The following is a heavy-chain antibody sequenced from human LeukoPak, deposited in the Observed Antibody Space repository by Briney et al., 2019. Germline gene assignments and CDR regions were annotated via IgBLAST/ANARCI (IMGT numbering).Heavy chain of an antibody. V-gene: IGHV2-26*01. CDR1: GFSLSNARMG. CDR3: ARSVQYCSGGSCCFYYYYGMDV. J-gene: IGHJ6*02. CDR2: IFSNDEK. Sequence: SGPVLVKPTETLTLTCTVSGFSLSNARMGVSWIRQPPGKALEWLAHIFSNDEKSYSTSLKSRLTISKDTSKRQVVLTMTNMDPVDTATYYCARSVQYCSGGSCCFYYYYGMDVWGQGTTVTVSS. D-gene: IGHD2-15*01.